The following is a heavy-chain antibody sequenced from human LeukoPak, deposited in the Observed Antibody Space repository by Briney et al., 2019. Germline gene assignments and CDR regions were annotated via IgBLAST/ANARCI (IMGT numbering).Heavy chain of an antibody. D-gene: IGHD1-26*01. CDR1: TGSITGYY. CDR2: RYYSGAN. V-gene: IGHV4-59*08. CDR3: ARALSGRPAVFGS. J-gene: IGHJ4*02. Sequence: ADTQSLTCALSTGSITGYYRSWTPHPPGGGLEWVGFRYYSGANNHNPPLRGRVTISVDRSKSQVSLKMTSVTAADTAVYYCARALSGRPAVFGSWGQGTLVSVSS.